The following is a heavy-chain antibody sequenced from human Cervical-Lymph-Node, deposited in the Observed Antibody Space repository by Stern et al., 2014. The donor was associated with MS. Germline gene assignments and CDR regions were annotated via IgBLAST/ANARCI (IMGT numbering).Heavy chain of an antibody. V-gene: IGHV3-7*03. CDR1: GFIFSSNW. Sequence: EVQLLESGGDLVQPGMSLRLSCAASGFIFSSNWMTWVRQVPGKGLEWVASIKEDGSERSYVDSVKGRFTISRDNARMSLFLQMNSLRADDTAVYFCSRGRSMDVWGQGTTVTVSS. CDR3: SRGRSMDV. CDR2: IKEDGSER. J-gene: IGHJ6*02.